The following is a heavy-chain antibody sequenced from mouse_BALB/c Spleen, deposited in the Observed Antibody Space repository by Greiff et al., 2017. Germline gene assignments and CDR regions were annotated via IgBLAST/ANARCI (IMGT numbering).Heavy chain of an antibody. V-gene: IGHV1S81*02. D-gene: IGHD1-2*01. J-gene: IGHJ4*01. CDR3: ARCADYGAMDY. CDR2: INPSNGRT. CDR1: GYTFTSYW. Sequence: VKLQQPGAELVKPGASVKLSCMASGYTFTSYWMHWVKQRPGQGLEWIGEINPSNGRTNYNEKFKSKATLTVDKSSSTAYMQLSSLTSEDSAVYYCARCADYGAMDYWGQGTSVTVSS.